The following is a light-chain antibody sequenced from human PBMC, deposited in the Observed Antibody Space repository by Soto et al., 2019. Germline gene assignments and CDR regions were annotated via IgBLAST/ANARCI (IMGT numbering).Light chain of an antibody. CDR3: SSYAGSNNFV. Sequence: QSVLTQPASVSGSPGQSITISCAGTSTDVGSYDFVSWYQQHPGKAPKLVISEVSNRPSGVSNRFSGSKSGNTASLTVSGLQADDEAHYYCSSYAGSNNFVFGTGTKVTVL. CDR2: EVS. J-gene: IGLJ1*01. V-gene: IGLV2-14*01. CDR1: STDVGSYDF.